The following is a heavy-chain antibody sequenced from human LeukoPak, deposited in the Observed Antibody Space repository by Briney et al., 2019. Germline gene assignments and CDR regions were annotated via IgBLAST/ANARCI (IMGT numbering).Heavy chain of an antibody. CDR1: GGSFSGYY. CDR3: ARRGGWLAPFDY. D-gene: IGHD6-19*01. J-gene: IGHJ4*02. Sequence: SETLSLTCAVYGGSFSGYYCSWLRQPPGKGLEWIGEIHHSGSTGYNPSLKSRVTISVDTSKNQFSLKLSSVTAADTAVYYCARRGGWLAPFDYWGQGTLVTVSS. CDR2: IHHSGST. V-gene: IGHV4-34*01.